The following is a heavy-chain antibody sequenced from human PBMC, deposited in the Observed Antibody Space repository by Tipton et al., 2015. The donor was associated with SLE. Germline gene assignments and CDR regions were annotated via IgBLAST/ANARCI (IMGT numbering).Heavy chain of an antibody. D-gene: IGHD3-10*01. CDR3: ARGSRGVGFDV. V-gene: IGHV4-34*01. CDR2: IDHSGVT. CDR1: GRSFIGSY. J-gene: IGHJ6*02. Sequence: LRLSCAVYGRSFIGSYWTWIRQPPGKGLEWIGDIDHSGVTHYNPSLKSRVTISVDTSKNQFSLNLRSVTAADTAVYYCARGSRGVGFDVWGHGTTVIVSS.